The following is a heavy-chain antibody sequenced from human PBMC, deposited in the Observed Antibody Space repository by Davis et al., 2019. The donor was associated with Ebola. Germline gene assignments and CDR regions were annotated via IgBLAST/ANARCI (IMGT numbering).Heavy chain of an antibody. CDR2: ISGSNSHI. CDR1: GFTLSTYN. D-gene: IGHD5-24*01. Sequence: PGGSLRLSCAASGFTLSTYNMNWVRQAPGKGLEWVSSISGSNSHIYYADSVRGRFTISRDNAKNSLFLEMNSLRAEDTAVYYCARGGQQFSFFDHWGQGTLVTVTS. CDR3: ARGGQQFSFFDH. J-gene: IGHJ4*02. V-gene: IGHV3-21*06.